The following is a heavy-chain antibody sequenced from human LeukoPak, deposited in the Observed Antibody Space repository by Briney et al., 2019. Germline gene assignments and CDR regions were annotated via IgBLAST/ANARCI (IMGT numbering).Heavy chain of an antibody. Sequence: GRSLRLSCAASGFTFSSYAMHWVRQAPSKGLEWVAVISYDGSNKYYADSVKGRFTISRDNSKNTLYLQMNSLRAEDTAVYYCARGSTYFDYWGQGTLVTVSS. CDR3: ARGSTYFDY. V-gene: IGHV3-30*01. CDR1: GFTFSSYA. J-gene: IGHJ4*02. CDR2: ISYDGSNK.